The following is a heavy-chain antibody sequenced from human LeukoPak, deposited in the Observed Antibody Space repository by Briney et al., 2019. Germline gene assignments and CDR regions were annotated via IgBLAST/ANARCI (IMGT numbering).Heavy chain of an antibody. CDR1: GFTFSSYA. CDR2: ISYDGSTK. D-gene: IGHD6-6*01. Sequence: GGSLRLSCAASGFTFSSYAIHWVRQAPGKGLEWVAVISYDGSTKYYADSVKGRFTISRDNSKNTLYLQMNSLRAEDTAVYYCAKDLSIAARHRPVEYFQHWGQGTLVTVSS. V-gene: IGHV3-30-3*01. CDR3: AKDLSIAARHRPVEYFQH. J-gene: IGHJ1*01.